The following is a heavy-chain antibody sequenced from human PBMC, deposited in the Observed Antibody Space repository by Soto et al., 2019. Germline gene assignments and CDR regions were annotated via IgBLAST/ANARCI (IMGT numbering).Heavy chain of an antibody. CDR1: GGSISSGGYY. J-gene: IGHJ3*02. Sequence: QVQLQESGPGLVKPSQTLSLTCTVSGGSISSGGYYWSWIRQHPGKGLEWIGYIYYSGSTYYNPSLKSRVTISVDTSKNQFSLKLSSVTAADTAVYYCATWTVKLVPPGAFDIWGQGTMVTVSS. V-gene: IGHV4-31*03. CDR2: IYYSGST. D-gene: IGHD6-13*01. CDR3: ATWTVKLVPPGAFDI.